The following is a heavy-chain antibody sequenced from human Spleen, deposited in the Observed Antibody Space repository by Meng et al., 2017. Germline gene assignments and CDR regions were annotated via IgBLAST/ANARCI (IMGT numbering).Heavy chain of an antibody. CDR2: IFYSGRP. CDR3: ASGSGSGWYYFDN. CDR1: SGTIRSHY. V-gene: IGHV4-59*11. Sequence: QGQPQESGPGLVKPSETLSLICTVSSGTIRSHYWSWIRQPPGKGLEWIGYIFYSGRPNYSPSLKSRVTISIDTSKNQFSLRLSSVTPADTAMYYCASGSGSGWYYFDNWGQGTLVTVSS. D-gene: IGHD6-19*01. J-gene: IGHJ4*02.